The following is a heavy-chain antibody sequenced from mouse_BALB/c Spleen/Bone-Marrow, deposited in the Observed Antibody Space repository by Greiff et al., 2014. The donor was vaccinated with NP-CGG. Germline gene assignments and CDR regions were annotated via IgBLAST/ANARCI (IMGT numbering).Heavy chain of an antibody. CDR1: GYTFTSYV. D-gene: IGHD2-10*01. V-gene: IGHV1-14*01. J-gene: IGHJ4*01. CDR2: INPYNDGT. CDR3: ARMEGSPTAVYYAMDY. Sequence: EVQLQQSGPELVKPGASVKMSCKASGYTFTSYVMHWVKQTPGQGLEWIGYINPYNDGTKYNEKFKGKATLTSDKSSSTAYMELSSLTSEDSAVYYCARMEGSPTAVYYAMDYGGQGTSVTVSS.